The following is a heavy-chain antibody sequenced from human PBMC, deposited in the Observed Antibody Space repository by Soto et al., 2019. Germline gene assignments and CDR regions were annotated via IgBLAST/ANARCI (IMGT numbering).Heavy chain of an antibody. CDR3: ARRSSSWYAWSFDY. Sequence: PSETLSLTCAVSGGSISSGGYSWSWIRQPPGKGLEWIGYIYHSGSTYYNPSLKSRVTISVDTSKNQFSLKLSSVTAADTVVYYCARRSSSWYAWSFDYWGQGTLVTVSS. CDR2: IYHSGST. V-gene: IGHV4-30-2*01. J-gene: IGHJ4*02. CDR1: GGSISSGGYS. D-gene: IGHD6-13*01.